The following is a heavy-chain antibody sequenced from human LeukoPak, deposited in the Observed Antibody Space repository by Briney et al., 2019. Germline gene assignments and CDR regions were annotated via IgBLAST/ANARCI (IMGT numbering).Heavy chain of an antibody. J-gene: IGHJ4*02. CDR2: IYSGGSA. D-gene: IGHD1-1*01. V-gene: IGHV3-66*04. Sequence: GGSLRLSCAASGFTVSSNYMSWVRQAPGKGLDWVSVIYSGGSAYYAESVKGRFTISRDNSKNTLYLQMNSLRAEDTAVYYCARQKKLEDEEYYFDYWGQGTLVTVSS. CDR3: ARQKKLEDEEYYFDY. CDR1: GFTVSSNY.